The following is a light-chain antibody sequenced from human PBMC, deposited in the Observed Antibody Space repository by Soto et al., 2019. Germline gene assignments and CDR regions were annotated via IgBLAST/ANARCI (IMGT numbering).Light chain of an antibody. Sequence: DIQMTQSPPSLSASVGDRVSMTCQASQDIANRLNWYQQKQGKAPKLLIYEASNFYARVPTRFSASGSGTDFTFVITNLQPEDIATYFCHQYDDLPQVTFVPGTKVD. V-gene: IGKV1-33*01. CDR2: EAS. CDR1: QDIANR. CDR3: HQYDDLPQVT. J-gene: IGKJ3*01.